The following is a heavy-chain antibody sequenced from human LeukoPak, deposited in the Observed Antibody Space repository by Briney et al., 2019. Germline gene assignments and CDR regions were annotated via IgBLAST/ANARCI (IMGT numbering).Heavy chain of an antibody. CDR3: PREWELRPQGAFYI. CDR1: GYTFTSYD. J-gene: IGHJ3*02. V-gene: IGHV1-8*01. D-gene: IGHD1-26*01. CDR2: MNPNSGNT. Sequence: ASVKVSCKASGYTFTSYDINWVRQATGQGLEWMGWMNPNSGNTGYAQKFQGRVTMTRNTSISTAYMELSSLRAEDTAVYYCPREWELRPQGAFYIWGQGTIVTVSS.